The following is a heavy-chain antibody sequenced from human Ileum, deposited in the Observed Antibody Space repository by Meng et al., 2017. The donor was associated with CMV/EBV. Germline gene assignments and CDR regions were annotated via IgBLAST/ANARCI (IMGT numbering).Heavy chain of an antibody. CDR1: GFTFSNAG. CDR2: VKGKSDGGAT. D-gene: IGHD2-2*01. Sequence: AVGFTFSNAGMSWVRQPAGKGLEWVGRVKGKSDGGATDYAVPVNGRFTISRDDSRNTLYLRMNSLKAEDAAVYYCTAGVMVPAAHDYWGQGTLVTVSS. V-gene: IGHV3-15*01. CDR3: TAGVMVPAAHDY. J-gene: IGHJ4*02.